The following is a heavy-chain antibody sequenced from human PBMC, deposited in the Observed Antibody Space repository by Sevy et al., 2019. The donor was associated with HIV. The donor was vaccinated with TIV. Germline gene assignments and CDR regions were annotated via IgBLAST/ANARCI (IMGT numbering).Heavy chain of an antibody. V-gene: IGHV1-69*13. J-gene: IGHJ5*02. Sequence: ASVKVSCKASGGTFNRYAINWVRQAPGHGLEWLGGIIPIFGTTNYAQKFQGRVTITADESTSTAYMEVSSLRSEDTAVYYCARLTVAGLGGWFDPWGHGTLVTVSS. CDR3: ARLTVAGLGGWFDP. CDR1: GGTFNRYA. CDR2: IIPIFGTT. D-gene: IGHD6-19*01.